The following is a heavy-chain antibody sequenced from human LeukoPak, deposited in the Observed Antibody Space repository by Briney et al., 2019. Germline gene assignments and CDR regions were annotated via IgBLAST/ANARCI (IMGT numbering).Heavy chain of an antibody. J-gene: IGHJ3*02. V-gene: IGHV1-69*06. CDR1: GGTFSSYA. CDR3: ARDRSLAGAGGYAFDI. D-gene: IGHD1-26*01. CDR2: IIPIFGTT. Sequence: GASVKVSCKASGGTFSSYAISWVRQAPGQGLEWMGGIIPIFGTTNYGQRFQGRVTITADKSTSTAYMELSSLRSEDTAVYYCARDRSLAGAGGYAFDIWGQGTMVTVSS.